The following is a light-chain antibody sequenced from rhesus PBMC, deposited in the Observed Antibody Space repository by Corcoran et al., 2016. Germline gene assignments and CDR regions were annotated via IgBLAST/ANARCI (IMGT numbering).Light chain of an antibody. J-gene: IGKJ1*01. Sequence: EIVMTQSPATLALSPGERATLSCRASQSVSSYLAWYQQKPGQAPRLLIYGASSRATGIPDRFSGRGSGTELTLTISSLEPEDVGVYFCLQSSNWPRTFGQGTKVEIK. CDR3: LQSSNWPRT. CDR1: QSVSSY. V-gene: IGKV3-24*04. CDR2: GAS.